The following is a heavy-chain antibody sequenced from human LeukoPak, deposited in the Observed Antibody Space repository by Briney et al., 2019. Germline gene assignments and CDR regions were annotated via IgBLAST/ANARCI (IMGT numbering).Heavy chain of an antibody. CDR3: ARRSDYYDSSGSWYFQH. CDR2: IYPGDSDT. Sequence: GESLQISCKGSGYSFTSYWIGWVRQLPGKGLEWMGIIYPGDSDTRYSPSFQGQVTISADKSISTAYLQWSSLKASDTAMYYCARRSDYYDSSGSWYFQHWGQGTLVTVSS. J-gene: IGHJ1*01. V-gene: IGHV5-51*01. D-gene: IGHD3-22*01. CDR1: GYSFTSYW.